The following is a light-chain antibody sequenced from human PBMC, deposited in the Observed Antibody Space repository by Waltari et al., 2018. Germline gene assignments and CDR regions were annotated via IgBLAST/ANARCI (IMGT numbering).Light chain of an antibody. V-gene: IGKV1-5*01. CDR2: DAS. CDR1: PDILML. CDR3: QHYQNFSRA. J-gene: IGKJ1*01. Sequence: IQVTQSPSTLSASVGDSVTITCRASPDILMLLAWYRQKPGRAPKPLIYDASQLETGVPSRFSGSESGKDFTLTITSLQPDDVATYYCQHYQNFSRAFGQGTKVEI.